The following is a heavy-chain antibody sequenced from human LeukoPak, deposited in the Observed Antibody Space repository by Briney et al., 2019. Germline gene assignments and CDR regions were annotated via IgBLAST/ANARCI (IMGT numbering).Heavy chain of an antibody. CDR1: GFTFSSYC. V-gene: IGHV3-74*01. CDR3: ARADRPNWYFDL. CDR2: INSDGSST. Sequence: PGGSLRLSCTASGFTFSSYCMHWVRRAPGKGLVWVSRINSDGSSTSYADSVKGRFTISRDNAKNTLYLQMNSLRAEDTAKYYCARADRPNWYFDLWGRGTLVTVSS. J-gene: IGHJ2*01.